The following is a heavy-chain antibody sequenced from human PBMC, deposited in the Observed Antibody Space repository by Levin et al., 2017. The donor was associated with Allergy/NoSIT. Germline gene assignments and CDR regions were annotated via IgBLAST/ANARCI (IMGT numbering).Heavy chain of an antibody. CDR2: IIPILGIA. V-gene: IGHV1-69*04. CDR3: ARDTDFWSGYYTQWFDP. J-gene: IGHJ5*02. CDR1: GGTFSSYA. D-gene: IGHD3-3*01. Sequence: SVKVSCKASGGTFSSYAISWVRQAPGQGLEWMGRIIPILGIANYAQKFQGRVTITADKSTSTAYMELSSLRSEDTAVYYCARDTDFWSGYYTQWFDPWGQGTLVTVSS.